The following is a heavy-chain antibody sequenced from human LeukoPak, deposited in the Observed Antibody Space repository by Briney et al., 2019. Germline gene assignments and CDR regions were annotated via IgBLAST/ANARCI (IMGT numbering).Heavy chain of an antibody. CDR2: ISAYNGNT. D-gene: IGHD3-10*01. J-gene: IGHJ6*03. Sequence: AAVKVSCKASGYTFTSYGISWVRQAPGQGLEWMGWISAYNGNTNYAQKLQGRVTMTTDTSTSTAYMELRSLRSDDTAVYYCARGVTMVRGGSGYYCMDVWGKGTTVTISS. CDR3: ARGVTMVRGGSGYYCMDV. CDR1: GYTFTSYG. V-gene: IGHV1-18*01.